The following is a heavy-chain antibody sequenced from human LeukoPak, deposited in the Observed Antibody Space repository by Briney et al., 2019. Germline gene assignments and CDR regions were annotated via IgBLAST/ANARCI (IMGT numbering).Heavy chain of an antibody. CDR1: GFTFSSYA. CDR3: ARDLGRAAAIGAFDI. D-gene: IGHD2-2*02. J-gene: IGHJ3*02. CDR2: ISYDGSNK. Sequence: GRSLRLSCATSGFTFSSYAMHWVRQAPGKGLEWVAVISYDGSNKYYADSVKGRFTISRDNSKNTLYLQMNSLRAEDTAVYYCARDLGRAAAIGAFDIWGQGTMVTVSS. V-gene: IGHV3-30-3*01.